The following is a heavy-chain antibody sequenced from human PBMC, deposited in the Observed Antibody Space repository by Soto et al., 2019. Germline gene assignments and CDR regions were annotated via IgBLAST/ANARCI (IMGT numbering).Heavy chain of an antibody. CDR1: GDTFNFYS. CDR3: ATSYGSGSRAFDY. J-gene: IGHJ4*02. Sequence: QVQLVQSGAEVKKPGSSVKVSCKASGDTFNFYSINWVRQAPGLGLEWVGRFNPILSMSNSAQKFQGRVTLTADKSASTAYMVLSSLRSDATAMYCCATSYGSGSRAFDYWGQGALVTVSS. CDR2: FNPILSMS. D-gene: IGHD3-10*01. V-gene: IGHV1-69*02.